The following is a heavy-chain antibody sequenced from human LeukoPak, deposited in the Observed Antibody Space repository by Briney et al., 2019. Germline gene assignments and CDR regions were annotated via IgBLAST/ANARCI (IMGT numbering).Heavy chain of an antibody. J-gene: IGHJ5*02. CDR3: ATAQSRGSYYPVRWFDP. Sequence: ASVKVSCKVSGYTLTELSMHWVRQAPGKGLEWMGCFDPEDGETIYAQKFQGRVTMTEDTSTDTAYMELSSLRSEDTAVYYCATAQSRGSYYPVRWFDPWGQGTLVTVSS. D-gene: IGHD1-26*01. CDR1: GYTLTELS. CDR2: FDPEDGET. V-gene: IGHV1-24*01.